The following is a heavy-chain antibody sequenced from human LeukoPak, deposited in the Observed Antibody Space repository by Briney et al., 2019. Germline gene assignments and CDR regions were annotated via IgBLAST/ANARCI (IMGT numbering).Heavy chain of an antibody. D-gene: IGHD2-15*01. CDR1: GFTFSSYW. CDR2: INWNGGST. Sequence: PGGSQRLSCAASGFTFSSYWMSWVRQAPGKGLEWVSGINWNGGSTGYADSVKGRFTISRDNAKNSLYLQMNSLRAEDTALYYCARIVVPAAMCKLGYCSGGSRTYYFDYWGQGTLVTVSS. J-gene: IGHJ4*02. V-gene: IGHV3-20*04. CDR3: ARIVVPAAMCKLGYCSGGSRTYYFDY.